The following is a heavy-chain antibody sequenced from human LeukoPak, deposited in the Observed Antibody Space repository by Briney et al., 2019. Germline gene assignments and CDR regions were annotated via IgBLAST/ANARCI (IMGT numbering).Heavy chain of an antibody. CDR2: INLDGSSA. Sequence: GGSLRLSCAASGFTFSSFLMHWVRQVPGKGLVWVSRINLDGSSAVYADSVKGRFTISRDNAKNSLYLQMNSLRAEDTALYYCAKDIGGSGPPRFDYWGQGTLVTVSS. CDR3: AKDIGGSGPPRFDY. CDR1: GFTFSSFL. V-gene: IGHV3-74*01. J-gene: IGHJ4*02. D-gene: IGHD2-15*01.